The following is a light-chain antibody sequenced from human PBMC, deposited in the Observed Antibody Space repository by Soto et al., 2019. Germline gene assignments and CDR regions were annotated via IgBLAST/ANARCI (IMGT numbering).Light chain of an antibody. Sequence: APRMTQSPSSLSASTGDRVTITCRASQGISSYLAWYQQKPGKAPKLLIYAASTLQSGVPSRFSGSGSGTDFTLTISCLQSEDFATYYCQQYYSYLLTFGGGTKVEIK. J-gene: IGKJ4*01. CDR1: QGISSY. V-gene: IGKV1-8*01. CDR3: QQYYSYLLT. CDR2: AAS.